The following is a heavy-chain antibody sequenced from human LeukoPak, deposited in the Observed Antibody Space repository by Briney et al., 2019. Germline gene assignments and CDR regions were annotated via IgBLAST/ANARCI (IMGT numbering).Heavy chain of an antibody. D-gene: IGHD6-13*01. V-gene: IGHV3-11*04. J-gene: IGHJ4*02. CDR2: ISSSGSTI. CDR3: AKGGYSSIWYYFDY. Sequence: PGGSLRLSCAASGFTFSDYYMSWIRQAPAKGLEWVSYISSSGSTIYYADSVKGRFTISRDNAKNSLYLQMNSLRAEDTAVYYCAKGGYSSIWYYFDYWGQGTLVTVSS. CDR1: GFTFSDYY.